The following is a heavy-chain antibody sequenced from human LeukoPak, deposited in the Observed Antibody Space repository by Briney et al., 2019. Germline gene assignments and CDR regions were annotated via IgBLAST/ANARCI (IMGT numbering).Heavy chain of an antibody. CDR1: GFTSSSYE. V-gene: IGHV3-48*03. CDR2: ISSSGSTI. CDR3: AGTYGDYGHYYYYGMDV. D-gene: IGHD4-17*01. J-gene: IGHJ6*02. Sequence: SGGSLRLSCAASGFTSSSYEMNWVRQAPGKGLEWVSYISSSGSTIYYADSVKGRFTISSDNAKNSLYLQMNSLRAEDTAVYYCAGTYGDYGHYYYYGMDVWGQGTTVTVSS.